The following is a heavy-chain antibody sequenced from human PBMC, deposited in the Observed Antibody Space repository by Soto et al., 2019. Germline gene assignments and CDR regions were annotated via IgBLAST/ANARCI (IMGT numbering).Heavy chain of an antibody. D-gene: IGHD5-12*01. CDR3: ASPSYYSGYDPYYFDY. CDR1: GFTFSSYS. Sequence: GGSLRLSCAASGFTFSSYSMNWVRQAPGKGLEWVSSISSSSSYIYYADSVKGRFTISRDNAKNSLYLQMNSLRAEDTAVYYCASPSYYSGYDPYYFDYWGQGTLVTVSS. J-gene: IGHJ4*02. V-gene: IGHV3-21*01. CDR2: ISSSSSYI.